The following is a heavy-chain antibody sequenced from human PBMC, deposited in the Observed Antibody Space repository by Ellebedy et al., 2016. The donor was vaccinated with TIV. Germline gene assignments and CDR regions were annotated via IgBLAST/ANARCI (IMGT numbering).Heavy chain of an antibody. J-gene: IGHJ6*03. CDR3: ARAFGTAMAHYYYYYMDV. V-gene: IGHV4-38-2*02. D-gene: IGHD5-18*01. Sequence: SETLSLTXTVSGYSISSGYYWSWIRQPPGKGLEWIGEINHSGSTNYNPSLKSRVTISVDTSKNQFSLKLSSVTAADTAVYYCARAFGTAMAHYYYYYMDVWGKGTTVTVSS. CDR2: INHSGST. CDR1: GYSISSGYY.